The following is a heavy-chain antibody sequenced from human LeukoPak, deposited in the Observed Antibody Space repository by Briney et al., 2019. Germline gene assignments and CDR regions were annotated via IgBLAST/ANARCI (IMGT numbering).Heavy chain of an antibody. CDR3: AIVPKTGMPAIT. CDR2: IIPLLTRP. Sequence: ASVKVSCKTSGGSINNYGINWVRQAPGQGLEWMGMIIPLLTRPKYAKKFQGRVTITADESADTAYMEVSRLTSEDTAVFFCAIVPKTGMPAITWGPGTRVSVSS. D-gene: IGHD6-6*01. V-gene: IGHV1-69*13. CDR1: GGSINNYG. J-gene: IGHJ5*02.